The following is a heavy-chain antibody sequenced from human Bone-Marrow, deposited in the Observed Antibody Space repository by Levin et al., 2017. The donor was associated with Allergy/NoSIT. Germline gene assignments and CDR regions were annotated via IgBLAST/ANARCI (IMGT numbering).Heavy chain of an antibody. V-gene: IGHV3-23*01. J-gene: IGHJ5*02. CDR1: GFTFANYA. CDR2: ITASGPNT. Sequence: QPGGSLRLSCVASGFTFANYAISWVRQAPGKGLEWVSAITASGPNTYYTDSVKGRFTISRDNSKNTVYLQMAGLRAEDTAMYYCAKERSVAPNWFDPWGHGTLVTVSS. CDR3: AKERSVAPNWFDP. D-gene: IGHD1-26*01.